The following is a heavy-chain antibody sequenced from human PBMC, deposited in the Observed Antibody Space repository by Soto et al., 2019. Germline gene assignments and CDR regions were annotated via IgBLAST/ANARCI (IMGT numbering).Heavy chain of an antibody. D-gene: IGHD1-1*01. CDR2: IRPKSGET. CDR1: GYNFNDKF. CDR3: AADTGADTFDY. Sequence: QVQLVQSGAEVEEPGASVKVSCKASGYNFNDKFMHWMRQAPGQGLEWMGWIRPKSGETKYEQKFQGRVTMTSDTSISTAYRQLTMVTSDDTAVYFCAADTGADTFDYWGQGTLVTVST. J-gene: IGHJ4*02. V-gene: IGHV1-2*02.